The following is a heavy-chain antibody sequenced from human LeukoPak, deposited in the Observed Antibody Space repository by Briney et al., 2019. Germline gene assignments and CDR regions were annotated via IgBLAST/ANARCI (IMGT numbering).Heavy chain of an antibody. D-gene: IGHD2-2*01. CDR2: IRYDGSNK. V-gene: IGHV3-30*02. Sequence: GGSVRLSCAASGFTFSSYGMHWVRQAPGKGLEWVAFIRYDGSNKYYADSVKGRFTISRDNSKNTLYLQMNSLRAEDTAVYYCAKDSKPAAPYYFDYWGQGTLVTVSS. CDR3: AKDSKPAAPYYFDY. CDR1: GFTFSSYG. J-gene: IGHJ4*02.